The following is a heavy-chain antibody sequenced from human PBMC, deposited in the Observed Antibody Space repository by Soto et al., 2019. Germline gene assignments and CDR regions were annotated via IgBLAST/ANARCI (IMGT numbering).Heavy chain of an antibody. Sequence: QVQLVQSGAEVKKPGSSVKVSCKASGGTFSSYTISWVRQAPGQGLEWMGRIIPILGIANYAQKFQGRVTITADKSTSTAYMELSSLRSEDTAVYYCAREFSPLYSSSWYLDRGQGTLVTVSS. J-gene: IGHJ4*02. CDR1: GGTFSSYT. D-gene: IGHD6-13*01. V-gene: IGHV1-69*08. CDR2: IIPILGIA. CDR3: AREFSPLYSSSWYLD.